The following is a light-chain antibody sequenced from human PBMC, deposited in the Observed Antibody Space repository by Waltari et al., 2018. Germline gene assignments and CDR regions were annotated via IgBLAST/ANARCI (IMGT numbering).Light chain of an antibody. Sequence: QSALTQAASVSGSPGQSITTPCTGTSRDVGGDNSFSWHQQHPGKAPKVLIYDVTNRPSGVSNRFSGSKSGNTASLTISGLQAEDEADYYCSAYTRSGTYVFGTGTKVTVL. CDR1: SRDVGGDNS. J-gene: IGLJ1*01. CDR2: DVT. V-gene: IGLV2-14*03. CDR3: SAYTRSGTYV.